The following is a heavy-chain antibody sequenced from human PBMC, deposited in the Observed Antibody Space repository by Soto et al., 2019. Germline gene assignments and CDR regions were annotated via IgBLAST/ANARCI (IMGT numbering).Heavy chain of an antibody. V-gene: IGHV3-21*01. Sequence: PGGSLRLSCAASGFTFSSYSMNWVRQAPGKRLKWISSISSSSSYIYYADSVKGRFTISRDNAKNSLYLQMNSLRAEDTAVYYCARGRITIFGVPHDAFDIWGQGTMVTVSS. CDR3: ARGRITIFGVPHDAFDI. J-gene: IGHJ3*02. D-gene: IGHD3-3*01. CDR2: ISSSSSYI. CDR1: GFTFSSYS.